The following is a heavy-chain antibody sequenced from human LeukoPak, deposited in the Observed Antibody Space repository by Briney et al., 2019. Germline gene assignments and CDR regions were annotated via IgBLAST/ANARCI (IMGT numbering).Heavy chain of an antibody. D-gene: IGHD3-22*01. Sequence: GGSLRLSCAASGFTVSSNYMSWVRQAPGKGLEWVSVIYSGGSTYYADSVKGRFTISRDNSKNTLYLQMNSLRAEDTAVYYCARGSSSTMIVVVIELDYWGQGTLVTVSS. J-gene: IGHJ4*02. CDR3: ARGSSSTMIVVVIELDY. V-gene: IGHV3-66*01. CDR1: GFTVSSNY. CDR2: IYSGGST.